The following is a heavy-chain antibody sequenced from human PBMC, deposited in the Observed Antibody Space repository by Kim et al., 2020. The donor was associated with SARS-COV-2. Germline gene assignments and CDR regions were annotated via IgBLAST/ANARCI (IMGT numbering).Heavy chain of an antibody. CDR1: GGSFSGYY. Sequence: SETLSLTCAVYGGSFSGYYWSWIRQPPGKGLEWIGEINHSGSTNYNPSLKSRVTISVDTSKNQFSLKLSSVTAADTAVYYCARGLSRGPFDIWGQGTMVT. J-gene: IGHJ3*02. V-gene: IGHV4-34*01. D-gene: IGHD3-16*02. CDR3: ARGLSRGPFDI. CDR2: INHSGST.